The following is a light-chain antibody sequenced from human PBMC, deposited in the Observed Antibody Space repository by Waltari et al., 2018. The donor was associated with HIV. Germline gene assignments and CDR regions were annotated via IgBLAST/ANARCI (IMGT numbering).Light chain of an antibody. CDR2: RNN. J-gene: IGLJ2*01. CDR1: TSDLGTEH. V-gene: IGLV1-47*01. Sequence: QSFLTRPPSASGTHVRRVSSSCSGCTSDLGTEHVSWYQQFPGTAPKLLIYRNNQRPSGVPDRFSGSKSGTSASLVISGLRSEDEADYYCAAWDDSLSGVFGGGTKVTVL. CDR3: AAWDDSLSGV.